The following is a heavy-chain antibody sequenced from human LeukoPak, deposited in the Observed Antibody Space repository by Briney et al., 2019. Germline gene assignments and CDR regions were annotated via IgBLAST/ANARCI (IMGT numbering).Heavy chain of an antibody. D-gene: IGHD6-13*01. Sequence: ASVKVSCKASGYTFTGYYMHWVRQAPGQGLEWMGRINPNSGGTNYAQKFQGRVTMTTDTSTSTAYMELRSLRSDDTAVYYCARDGPQQLVEKDAFDIWGQGTMVTVSS. J-gene: IGHJ3*02. V-gene: IGHV1-2*02. CDR1: GYTFTGYY. CDR2: INPNSGGT. CDR3: ARDGPQQLVEKDAFDI.